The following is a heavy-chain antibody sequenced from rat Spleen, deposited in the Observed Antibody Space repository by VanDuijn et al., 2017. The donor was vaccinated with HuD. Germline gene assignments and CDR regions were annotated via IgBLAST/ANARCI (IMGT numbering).Heavy chain of an antibody. CDR2: ISYDGSST. J-gene: IGHJ1*01. Sequence: EVQLVETGGDLVQPGRSLKLSCVASGFTFNNYWMTWIRQAPGKGLEWVASISYDGSSTYYRDSVKGRFTISRDNAKSTLYLQMDSLRSEYTATYYCARGAGTLRFCGPGTMVTVSS. CDR1: GFTFNNYW. V-gene: IGHV5-31*01. CDR3: ARGAGTLRF.